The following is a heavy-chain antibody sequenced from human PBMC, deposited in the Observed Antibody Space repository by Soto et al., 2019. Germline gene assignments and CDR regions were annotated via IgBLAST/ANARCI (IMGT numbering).Heavy chain of an antibody. Sequence: ASVKVSCKASGYTFTSYYMHWVRQAPGQGLEWMGIINPSGGSTSYAQKFQGRVTMTRDTSTSTVYMELSSLGSEDTAVYYCAREDGSITGTSDGNWFDPWGQGTLVTVSS. J-gene: IGHJ5*02. V-gene: IGHV1-46*01. CDR1: GYTFTSYY. D-gene: IGHD1-7*01. CDR3: AREDGSITGTSDGNWFDP. CDR2: INPSGGST.